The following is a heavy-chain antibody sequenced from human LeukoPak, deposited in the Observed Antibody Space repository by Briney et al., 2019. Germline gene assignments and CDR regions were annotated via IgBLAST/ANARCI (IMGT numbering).Heavy chain of an antibody. J-gene: IGHJ6*02. CDR2: IYYSGST. CDR1: GGSISSGDYY. CDR3: ARDRDYYGMDV. V-gene: IGHV4-30-4*01. Sequence: SQTLALTCTVSGGSISSGDYYGSWIRQPPGKGLEWIGYIYYSGSTYYNPSLKSRVTISVDTSKNQFSLKLSSVTAADTAVYYCARDRDYYGMDVWGQGTTVTVSS.